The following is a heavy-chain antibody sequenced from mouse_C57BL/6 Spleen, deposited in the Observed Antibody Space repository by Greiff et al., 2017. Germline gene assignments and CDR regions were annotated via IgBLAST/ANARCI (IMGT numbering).Heavy chain of an antibody. CDR1: GFTFSSYA. Sequence: EVQVVESGEGLVKPGGSLKLSCAASGFTFSSYAMSWVRQTPEKRLEWVAYISSGGDYIYYADTVKGRFTISRDNARNTLYLQMSSLKSEDTAMYYCTRDYYDPYYAMDYWGQGTSVTVSS. D-gene: IGHD2-4*01. CDR2: ISSGGDYI. J-gene: IGHJ4*01. V-gene: IGHV5-9-1*02. CDR3: TRDYYDPYYAMDY.